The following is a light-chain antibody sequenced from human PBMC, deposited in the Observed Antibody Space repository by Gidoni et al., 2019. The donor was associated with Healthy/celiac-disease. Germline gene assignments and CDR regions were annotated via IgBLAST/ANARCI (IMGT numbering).Light chain of an antibody. CDR1: SSNIGASYD. CDR3: QSYDSSLSGWV. J-gene: IGLJ3*02. V-gene: IGLV1-40*01. Sequence: QSVLTQPPSVSGAPGQRVTISCTGSSSNIGASYDFHWYQQLPGTAPKLLIFVNNNRPSWVPDRFSGSKSGTSASLAITGLQAEDEADYYCQSYDSSLSGWVFGGGTKLTVL. CDR2: VNN.